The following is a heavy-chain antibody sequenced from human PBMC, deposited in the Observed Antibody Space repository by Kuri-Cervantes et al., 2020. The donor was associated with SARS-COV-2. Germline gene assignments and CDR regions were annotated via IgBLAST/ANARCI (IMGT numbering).Heavy chain of an antibody. CDR2: ISSSSSTI. J-gene: IGHJ6*03. Sequence: LSLTCAAPGFTFSSYSMNWVRQAPGKGLEWVSYISSSSSTIYYADSVKGRFTISRDNAKNSLYLQMNSLRAEDTAVYYCARGGRFLEWLYYYYMDVWGKGTTVTVSS. V-gene: IGHV3-48*04. CDR1: GFTFSSYS. D-gene: IGHD3-3*01. CDR3: ARGGRFLEWLYYYYMDV.